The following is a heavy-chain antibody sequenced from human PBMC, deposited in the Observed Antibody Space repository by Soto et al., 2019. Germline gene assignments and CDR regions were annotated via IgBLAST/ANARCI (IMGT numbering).Heavy chain of an antibody. Sequence: QVQLQASGPGLVKPSETLSLTCTVSGASMNSYHWSWIRQPAGKGLEWIGHIHSSGSTNYNPSRRGRVTMSVDTSKNQFSLRLMSLTAADTAVYYCARDQEVAAAGITWFDPWGQGSLVTVSS. CDR3: ARDQEVAAAGITWFDP. J-gene: IGHJ5*02. D-gene: IGHD6-13*01. CDR2: IHSSGST. CDR1: GASMNSYH. V-gene: IGHV4-4*07.